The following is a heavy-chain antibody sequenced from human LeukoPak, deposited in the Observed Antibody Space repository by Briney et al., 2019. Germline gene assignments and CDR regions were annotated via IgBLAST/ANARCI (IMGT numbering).Heavy chain of an antibody. D-gene: IGHD3-22*01. J-gene: IGHJ5*02. CDR1: GGSFSDFY. V-gene: IGHV4-34*01. CDR2: INHSGST. CDR3: ARVVKRITMIVVVRGRWFDP. Sequence: SETLSLTCAVYGGSFSDFYWSWIRQPPGKGLEWIGEINHSGSTNYNPSLKSRVTISVDTSKNQFSLKLSPVTAADTAVYYCARVVKRITMIVVVRGRWFDPWGQGTLVTVSS.